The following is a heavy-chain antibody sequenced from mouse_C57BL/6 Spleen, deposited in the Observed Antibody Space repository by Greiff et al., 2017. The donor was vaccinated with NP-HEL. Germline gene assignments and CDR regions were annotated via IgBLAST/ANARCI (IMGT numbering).Heavy chain of an antibody. CDR1: GFSLTSYA. CDR2: IWTGGGT. Sequence: QVQLKESGPGLVAPSQSLSITCTVSGFSLTSYAISWVRQPPGKGLEWLGVIWTGGGTNYNSALKSRLSISKDNSKSQVFLKMNSLQTDDTARYYCATHYYGSSRSHAMDYWGQGTSVTVSS. J-gene: IGHJ4*01. D-gene: IGHD1-1*01. CDR3: ATHYYGSSRSHAMDY. V-gene: IGHV2-9-1*01.